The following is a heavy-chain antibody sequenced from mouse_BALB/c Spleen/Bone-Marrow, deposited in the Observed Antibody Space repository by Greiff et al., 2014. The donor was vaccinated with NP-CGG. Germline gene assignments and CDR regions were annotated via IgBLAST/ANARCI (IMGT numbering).Heavy chain of an antibody. CDR3: ARWEYYAMDY. CDR1: GFNIKDTY. J-gene: IGHJ4*01. D-gene: IGHD4-1*01. Sequence: VQLQQSGAELVKPGASVKLSCTASGFNIKDTYMHWVKQRPEQGLEWIGRIDPANGNTKYDPKFQGKTTITADTSSNTAYLQLSSLTSEDTAVYYCARWEYYAMDYWGQGTSVTVTS. CDR2: IDPANGNT. V-gene: IGHV14-3*02.